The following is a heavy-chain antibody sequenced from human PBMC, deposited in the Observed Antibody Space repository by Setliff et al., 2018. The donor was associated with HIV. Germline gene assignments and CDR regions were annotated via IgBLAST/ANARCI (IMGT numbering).Heavy chain of an antibody. CDR3: ARRLAIGHWYFDI. CDR1: AWSLSGYF. J-gene: IGHJ2*01. CDR2: INYAGVA. V-gene: IGHV4-34*01. Sequence: SETLSLTCGVDAWSLSGYFWVWVRQSPKRGLEWIGEINYAGVANYSPSLKSRLTISGDASKSQFSLTLRSVTAADTAVYYCARRLAIGHWYFDIWGRGTLVTVSS.